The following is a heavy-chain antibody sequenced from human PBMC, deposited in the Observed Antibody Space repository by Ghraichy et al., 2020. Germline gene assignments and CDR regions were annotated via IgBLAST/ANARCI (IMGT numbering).Heavy chain of an antibody. V-gene: IGHV4-34*01. CDR2: INHSGST. D-gene: IGHD3-3*01. Sequence: ETLSLTCAVYGGSFSGYYWSWIRQPPGKGLEWIGEINHSGSTNYNPSLKSRVTISVDTSKNQFSLKLSSVTAADTAVYYCARGRRFIHYYYGMDVWGQGTTVTVSS. J-gene: IGHJ6*02. CDR3: ARGRRFIHYYYGMDV. CDR1: GGSFSGYY.